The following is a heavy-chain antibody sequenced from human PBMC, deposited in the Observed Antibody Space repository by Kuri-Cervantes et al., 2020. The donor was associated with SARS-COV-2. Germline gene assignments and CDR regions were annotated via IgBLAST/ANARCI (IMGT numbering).Heavy chain of an antibody. CDR1: GYTFTSYA. CDR3: ATEGYSIIIWAFAH. CDR2: SNAGNGNT. J-gene: IGHJ3*01. V-gene: IGHV1-3*02. D-gene: IGHD3-22*01. Sequence: ASVKVSCKASGYTFTSYAMHWVRQAPGQRLEWMGWSNAGNGNTKYSQEFQGRVTITRDTSASTAYMELSSLRSEDTAVYYCATEGYSIIIWAFAHWGQGTKVTVSS.